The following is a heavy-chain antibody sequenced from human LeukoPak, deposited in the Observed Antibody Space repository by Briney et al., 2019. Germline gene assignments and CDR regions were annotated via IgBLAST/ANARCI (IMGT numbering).Heavy chain of an antibody. CDR2: ISWDGGST. V-gene: IGHV3-43*01. CDR3: AKDKAVVVPAAIPYYYYYYMDV. CDR1: GFTFGDYT. J-gene: IGHJ6*03. Sequence: GGSLRLSCAASGFTFGDYTMHWVRQAPGKGLEWVSLISWDGGSTYYADSVKGRFTISRDNSENSLYLQMNSLRTEDTALYYRAKDKAVVVPAAIPYYYYYYMDVWGKGTTVTVSS. D-gene: IGHD2-2*01.